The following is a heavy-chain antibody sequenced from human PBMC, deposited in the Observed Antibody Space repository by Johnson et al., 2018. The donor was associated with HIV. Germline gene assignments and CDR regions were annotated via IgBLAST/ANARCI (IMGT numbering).Heavy chain of an antibody. CDR3: ARVSSSVTTARYGAFDI. D-gene: IGHD4-17*01. J-gene: IGHJ3*02. Sequence: QVQLVESGGGVVQPGRSLRLSCASSGFTFSSYAMHWVRQAPGKGLKWVAVISYDGNNNYYADSVKGRFTISRDNSKNTLYLQINSLRAEDTAVYYCARVSSSVTTARYGAFDIWGQGTMVIVSS. CDR2: ISYDGNNN. CDR1: GFTFSSYA. V-gene: IGHV3-30-3*01.